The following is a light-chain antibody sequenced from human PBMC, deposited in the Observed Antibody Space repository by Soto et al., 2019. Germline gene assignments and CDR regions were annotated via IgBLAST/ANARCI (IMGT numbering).Light chain of an antibody. CDR3: QQANSFPRT. Sequence: DIQMTQSPSSVSASVGDRVTITCRASQGFSTWLAWYRRKPGRAPELLIYSASSLHSGVPSRFSGSGSGTDFTPTISNLQPEDFATYYCQQANSFPRTFGGGTEVEIK. CDR1: QGFSTW. J-gene: IGKJ4*01. V-gene: IGKV1-12*01. CDR2: SAS.